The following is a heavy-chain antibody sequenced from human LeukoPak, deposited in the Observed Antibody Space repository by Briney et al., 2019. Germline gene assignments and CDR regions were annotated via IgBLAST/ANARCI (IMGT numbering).Heavy chain of an antibody. V-gene: IGHV4-34*01. D-gene: IGHD6-6*01. Sequence: PSETLSLTCAVYGGSFSGYYWSWIRQPPGKGLEWIGEINHSGSTNYNPSLKSRVTISVDTSKNQFSLKLSSVAAADTAVYYCARARRAARPYYFDYWGQGTLVTVSS. CDR1: GGSFSGYY. CDR3: ARARRAARPYYFDY. CDR2: INHSGST. J-gene: IGHJ4*02.